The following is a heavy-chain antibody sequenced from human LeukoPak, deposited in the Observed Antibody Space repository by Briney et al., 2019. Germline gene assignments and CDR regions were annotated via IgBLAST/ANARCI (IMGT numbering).Heavy chain of an antibody. CDR2: ISGSGGST. CDR3: ARANSIAAAGDY. V-gene: IGHV3-23*01. Sequence: GGSPRLSCAASGFTFSSYAMSWVRQAPGKGLEWVSAISGSGGSTYYADSVKGRFTISRDNSKNTLYLQMNSLRAEDTAVYYCARANSIAAAGDYWGQGTLVTVSS. J-gene: IGHJ4*02. D-gene: IGHD6-13*01. CDR1: GFTFSSYA.